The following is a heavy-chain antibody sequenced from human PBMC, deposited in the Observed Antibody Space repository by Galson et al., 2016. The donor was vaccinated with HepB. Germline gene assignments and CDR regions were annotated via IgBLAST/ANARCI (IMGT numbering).Heavy chain of an antibody. CDR1: GASISSSSYF. Sequence: ETLSLTCTVSGASISSSSYFWGWIRQTPGKGLDWIGSIYYSGTTYYNPSLKSRALITVDTSKNQFSLKLTSVTAADTAVYYCARTGQTWLLFDYWGRGTMVSVSS. CDR3: ARTGQTWLLFDY. CDR2: IYYSGTT. J-gene: IGHJ3*01. V-gene: IGHV4-39*07. D-gene: IGHD3-3*01.